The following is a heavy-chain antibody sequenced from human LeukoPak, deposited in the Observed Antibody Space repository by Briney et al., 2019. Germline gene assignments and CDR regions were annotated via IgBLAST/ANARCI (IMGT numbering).Heavy chain of an antibody. J-gene: IGHJ3*02. CDR3: ARGVYNCNIDTFDI. CDR2: INHSGST. D-gene: IGHD1/OR15-1a*01. CDR1: GGSFSGYY. V-gene: IGHV4-34*01. Sequence: SETLSLTCAVYGGSFSGYYWTWIRQPPGKGREWVGEINHSGSTNYNPSPKSRVTISVDTSKNQFSLKRGSLTAADTAVYYRARGVYNCNIDTFDIWGQGTMVTVSS.